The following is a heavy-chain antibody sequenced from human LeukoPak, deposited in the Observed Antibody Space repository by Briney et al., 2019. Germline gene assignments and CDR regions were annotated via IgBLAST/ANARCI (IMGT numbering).Heavy chain of an antibody. CDR1: GYTFTGYY. Sequence: ASVKFSCKASGYTFTGYYMHWVRQAPGQGLEWMGWINPNSGGTNYAQKFQGRVTMTRDTSISTAYMELSRLRSDDTAVYYCAREGTVGATVNYWGQGTLVTVSS. V-gene: IGHV1-2*02. CDR3: AREGTVGATVNY. D-gene: IGHD1-26*01. CDR2: INPNSGGT. J-gene: IGHJ4*02.